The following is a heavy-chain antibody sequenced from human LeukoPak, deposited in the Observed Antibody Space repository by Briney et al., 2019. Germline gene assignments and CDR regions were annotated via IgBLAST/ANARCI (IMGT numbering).Heavy chain of an antibody. CDR2: ISYDGSNK. J-gene: IGHJ4*02. CDR3: AKSGWYEYYFDY. Sequence: VISYDGSNKYYADSVKGRFTISRDNSKNTLYLQMNSLRAEDTAVYYCAKSGWYEYYFDYWGQGTLVTVSS. V-gene: IGHV3-30*18. D-gene: IGHD6-19*01.